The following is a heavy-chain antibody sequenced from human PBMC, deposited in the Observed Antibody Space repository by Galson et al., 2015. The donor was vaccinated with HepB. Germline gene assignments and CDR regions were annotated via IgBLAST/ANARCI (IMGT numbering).Heavy chain of an antibody. CDR3: VRAFYSSGPKNWFDP. CDR1: GGSISSSNW. D-gene: IGHD6-19*01. Sequence: SETLSLTCAVSGGSISSSNWWSWVRQPPGKGLEWIGEIYHSGSTNYNPSLKSRVTISVDKSKNQFSLKLSSVTAADTAVYYCVRAFYSSGPKNWFDPWGQGILVTVSS. CDR2: IYHSGST. V-gene: IGHV4-4*02. J-gene: IGHJ5*02.